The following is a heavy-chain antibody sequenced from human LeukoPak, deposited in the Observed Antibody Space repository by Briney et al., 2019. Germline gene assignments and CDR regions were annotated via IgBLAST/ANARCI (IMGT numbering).Heavy chain of an antibody. Sequence: SETLSLTCTVSGGSISSHYLSWIRQPPGKGLEWIAYIYDTGSSNYNPSLRSRVTISVNTSKTQFSLKLSSVTAADTAVYYCASGSDAFHIRGQGTMVTVSS. CDR2: IYDTGSS. J-gene: IGHJ3*02. CDR1: GGSISSHY. D-gene: IGHD1-26*01. V-gene: IGHV4-59*11. CDR3: ASGSDAFHI.